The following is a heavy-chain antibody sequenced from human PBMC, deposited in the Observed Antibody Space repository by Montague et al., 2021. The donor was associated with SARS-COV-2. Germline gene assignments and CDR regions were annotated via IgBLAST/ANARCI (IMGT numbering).Heavy chain of an antibody. CDR2: IDWDEDQ. J-gene: IGHJ4*02. D-gene: IGHD4-17*01. CDR3: ARSYGDYALDY. CDR1: GFSLNTSGMC. V-gene: IGHV2-70*01. Sequence: PALVKPTQTLTLTCTFSGFSLNTSGMCVSWIRQPPGKALEWLALIDWDEDQYYSTSLKTRLTISKDTSKNQVVLTMTNMDPIDTATYYCARSYGDYALDYWGQGTLVTVSS.